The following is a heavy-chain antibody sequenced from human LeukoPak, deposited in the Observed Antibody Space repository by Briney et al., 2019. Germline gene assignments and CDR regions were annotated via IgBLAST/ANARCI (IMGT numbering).Heavy chain of an antibody. CDR1: GYTFTDYY. V-gene: IGHV1-69-2*01. CDR3: ATGRWLQPFDP. J-gene: IGHJ5*02. Sequence: ASVKVSCKVSGYTFTDYYMHWVQQAPGKGFEWTGLVDPEDGGTIYAEKFQGRVTITADTSTDTAYMELSSLRSEDTAVYYCATGRWLQPFDPWGQGTLVTVSS. D-gene: IGHD5-24*01. CDR2: VDPEDGGT.